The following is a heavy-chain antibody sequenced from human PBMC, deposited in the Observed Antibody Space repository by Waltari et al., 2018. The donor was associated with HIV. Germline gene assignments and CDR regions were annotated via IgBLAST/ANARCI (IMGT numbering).Heavy chain of an antibody. CDR3: ARMATVVDWYFDL. CDR2: IIPVFGTT. V-gene: IGHV1-69*01. D-gene: IGHD2-15*01. CDR1: GGTFNNHD. Sequence: QVQLVQSGAEGKKPGSSVKVPCKASGGTFNNHDITWMRQAPGQGLEWMGGIIPVFGTTNYAQKFQGRLTIIADESTSTGYMELSSLRSEDTAVYYCARMATVVDWYFDLWGRGTLVTVSS. J-gene: IGHJ2*01.